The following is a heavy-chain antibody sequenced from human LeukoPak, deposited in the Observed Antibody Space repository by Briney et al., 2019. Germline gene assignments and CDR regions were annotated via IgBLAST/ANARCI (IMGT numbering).Heavy chain of an antibody. CDR2: ISCSGFYT. J-gene: IGHJ4*02. CDR1: GFNFSDYY. V-gene: IGHV3-11*04. Sequence: RGSLRLSCAASGFNFSDYYMSWIRQAPGKGGVCVLYISCSGFYTYYAGSVKGRFTISRDNARNSLYLQMNSLGREDTGVYYCARGKRRFEYWGQGT. CDR3: ARGKRRFEY.